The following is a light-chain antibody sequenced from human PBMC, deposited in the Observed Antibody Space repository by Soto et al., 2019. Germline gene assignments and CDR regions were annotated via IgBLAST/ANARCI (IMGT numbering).Light chain of an antibody. CDR2: EVS. CDR3: SSYTSRSTYV. CDR1: NSDVGGYNY. Sequence: QSVLTQPASVSGSPGQSITISCTGTNSDVGGYNYVSWYQQHPGKAPKLMIYEVSNRPSGVSNRFSASKSGNTASLTISGLQDEDEADYYCSSYTSRSTYVFGTGTKLTVL. V-gene: IGLV2-14*01. J-gene: IGLJ1*01.